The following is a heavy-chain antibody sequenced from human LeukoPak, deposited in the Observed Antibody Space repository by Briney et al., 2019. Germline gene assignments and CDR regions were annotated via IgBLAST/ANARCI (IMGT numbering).Heavy chain of an antibody. J-gene: IGHJ6*03. D-gene: IGHD3-3*01. CDR3: ARNPQTANYDFWSGYYPYYYYYYMDV. CDR2: ISACNGNT. CDR1: GYTFTSYG. Sequence: GASVKVSCKASGYTFTSYGISWVRQAPGQGLEWMGWISACNGNTNYAQKLQGRVTMTTVTSTSTAYMELRSLRSDDTAVYYCARNPQTANYDFWSGYYPYYYYYYMDVWGKGTTVTVSS. V-gene: IGHV1-18*01.